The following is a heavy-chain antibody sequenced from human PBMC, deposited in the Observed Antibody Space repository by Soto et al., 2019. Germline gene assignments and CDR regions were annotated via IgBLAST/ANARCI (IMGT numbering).Heavy chain of an antibody. J-gene: IGHJ4*02. CDR3: AKGGRQWLVTSDFNC. Sequence: VQLVESGGGVVQPGRSLRLSCAASGFTFSDYAMHWVRQAPGKGLEWVAVVSHDGRNTHYADSVKGRFTISRDSSKNRVSREMTSLRAEDTAVYYCAKGGRQWLVTSDFNCWGQGALVTVSS. CDR2: VSHDGRNT. D-gene: IGHD6-19*01. CDR1: GFTFSDYA. V-gene: IGHV3-30*18.